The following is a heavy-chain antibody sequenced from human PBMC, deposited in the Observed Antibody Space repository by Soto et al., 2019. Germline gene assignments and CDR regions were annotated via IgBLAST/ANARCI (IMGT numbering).Heavy chain of an antibody. J-gene: IGHJ4*02. CDR2: IWYDGSNK. D-gene: IGHD3-3*01. CDR1: GFTFSSYG. V-gene: IGHV3-33*01. Sequence: GGSLRLSCAASGFTFSSYGMHWVRQAPGKGLEWVAVIWYDGSNKYYADSVKGRFTISRDNSKNTLYLQMNSLRAEDTAVYYCARDHYYAPQVFDYWGQGTLVTVSS. CDR3: ARDHYYAPQVFDY.